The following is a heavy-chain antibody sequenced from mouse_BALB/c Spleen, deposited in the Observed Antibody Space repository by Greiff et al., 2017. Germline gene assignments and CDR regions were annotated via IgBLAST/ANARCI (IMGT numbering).Heavy chain of an antibody. V-gene: IGHV5-9-4*01. CDR1: GFTFSSYA. J-gene: IGHJ3*01. CDR3: AREGNGWFAY. CDR2: ISSGGSYT. Sequence: EVMLVESGGGLVKPGGSLKLSCAASGFTFSSYAMSWVRQSPEKRLEWVAEISSGGSYTYYPDTVTGRFTISRDNAKNTLYLEMSSLRSEDTAMYYCAREGNGWFAYWGQGTLVTVSA.